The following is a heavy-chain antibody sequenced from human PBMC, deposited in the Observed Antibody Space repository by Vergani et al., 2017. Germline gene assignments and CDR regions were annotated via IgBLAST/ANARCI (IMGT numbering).Heavy chain of an antibody. Sequence: QVQLQESGPRLVRPSQTLSLTCTVSGGSINTGAYYWSWIRQPAGKGLEWIGRVYTSGMTNYNPSLKSRVTILVDRSKSQLSLKLTSVTAADTAVYYCARQTQLWFGEPRTFDYWGQGTLVTVSS. V-gene: IGHV4-61*02. D-gene: IGHD3-10*01. CDR2: VYTSGMT. CDR1: GGSINTGAYY. J-gene: IGHJ4*02. CDR3: ARQTQLWFGEPRTFDY.